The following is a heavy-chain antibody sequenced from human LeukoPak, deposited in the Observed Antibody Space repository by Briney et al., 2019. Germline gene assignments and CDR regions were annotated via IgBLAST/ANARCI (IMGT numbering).Heavy chain of an antibody. CDR1: GFTFSSYG. CDR2: ISYDGSNK. D-gene: IGHD6-6*01. Sequence: GGSLGLSCAASGFTFSSYGMHWVRQAPGKGLEWVAVISYDGSNKYYADSVKGRFTISRDNSKNTLYLQMNSLRAEDTAVYYCAKEGVAARIDYWGQGTLVTVSS. CDR3: AKEGVAARIDY. J-gene: IGHJ4*02. V-gene: IGHV3-30*18.